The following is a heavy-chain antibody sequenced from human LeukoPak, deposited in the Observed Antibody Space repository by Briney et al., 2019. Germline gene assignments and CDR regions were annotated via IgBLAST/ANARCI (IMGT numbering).Heavy chain of an antibody. V-gene: IGHV1-2*02. D-gene: IGHD6-13*01. CDR2: INPNSGGT. CDR3: ARGPRRNPVAAASNWFVP. CDR1: GYTFTGYY. Sequence: ASLKVSCKASGYTFTGYYMHWVRQAPGQWLDWMGWINPNSGGTNYAQKFQGRVTMTRDTSISTAYMELSRLRSDDTAVYCCARGPRRNPVAAASNWFVPWGQGTLVTVSS. J-gene: IGHJ5*02.